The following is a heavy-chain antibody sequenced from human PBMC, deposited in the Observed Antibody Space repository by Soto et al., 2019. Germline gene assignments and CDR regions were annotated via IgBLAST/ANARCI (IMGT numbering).Heavy chain of an antibody. J-gene: IGHJ5*02. CDR2: IYDSGSP. V-gene: IGHV4-59*01. CDR3: ARGKRDIVVVPAGANWFDP. CDR1: GGSISVYY. D-gene: IGHD2-2*01. Sequence: PSETLSLTCTISGGSISVYYWSWIRQSPGQRLEWIGYIYDSGSPYYNPSLKTRVTIAADTSKNQFSLKLSSVTAADTAVYYCARGKRDIVVVPAGANWFDPWGQGTLVTVSS.